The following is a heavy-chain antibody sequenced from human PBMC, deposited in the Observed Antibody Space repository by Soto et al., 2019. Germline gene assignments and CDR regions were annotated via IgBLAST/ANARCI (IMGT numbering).Heavy chain of an antibody. Sequence: SETLSLTCAVSGGSISSSNWWSWVRQPPGKGLEWIGEIYHSGSTNYNPSLKSRVTISVDKSKNQFSLKLSSVTAADTAVYYCASAPYDYVWGSYRYGMDVWGQGTTVT. CDR3: ASAPYDYVWGSYRYGMDV. J-gene: IGHJ6*02. CDR1: GGSISSSNW. D-gene: IGHD3-16*02. V-gene: IGHV4-4*02. CDR2: IYHSGST.